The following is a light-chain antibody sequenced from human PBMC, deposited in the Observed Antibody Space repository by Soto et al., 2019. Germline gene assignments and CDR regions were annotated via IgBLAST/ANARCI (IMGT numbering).Light chain of an antibody. CDR2: LGS. CDR1: QSVLHSNGYNY. CDR3: MQALQTPYT. J-gene: IGKJ2*01. Sequence: DIVMTQSPLSLPVTPGEPASISCRSSQSVLHSNGYNYFDWYLQKPGQSPQLLIYLGSNRASGVPDRFSGSGSGTDFTLKISRVEAEDVGVYYCMQALQTPYTFGQGTKLEIK. V-gene: IGKV2-28*01.